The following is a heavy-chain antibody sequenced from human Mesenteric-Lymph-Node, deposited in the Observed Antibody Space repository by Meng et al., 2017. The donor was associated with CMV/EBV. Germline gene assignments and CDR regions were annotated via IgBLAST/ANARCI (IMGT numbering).Heavy chain of an antibody. D-gene: IGHD2/OR15-2a*01. V-gene: IGHV5-51*01. Sequence: GESLKISCKGSGYIFTTYWIAWVRQTPGKGLEWMGIIYPGDSDTSYSPSFQGQVTISADKSINTAYLQWSSLKASDTAMYYCARHYFSSTFYSVDYWGQGTLVTVSS. CDR3: ARHYFSSTFYSVDY. J-gene: IGHJ4*02. CDR1: GYIFTTYW. CDR2: IYPGDSDT.